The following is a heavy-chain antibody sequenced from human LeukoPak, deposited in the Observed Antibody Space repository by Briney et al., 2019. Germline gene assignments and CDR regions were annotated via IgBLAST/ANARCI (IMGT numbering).Heavy chain of an antibody. CDR1: GGTFSSYT. CDR2: IIPFFGTT. J-gene: IGHJ5*02. CDR3: ARRPYYDIGGYLLT. Sequence: SVKVSFKASGGTFSSYTISWVRQAPGQGLEWMGRIIPFFGTTNYAQKFQGRVTITTDESTSTAYMELSSLRSEDTAVYYCARRPYYDIGGYLLTWGQGTLVTVSS. V-gene: IGHV1-69*05. D-gene: IGHD3-22*01.